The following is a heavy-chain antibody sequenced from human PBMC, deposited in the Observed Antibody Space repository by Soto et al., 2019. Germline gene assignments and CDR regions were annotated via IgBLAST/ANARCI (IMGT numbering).Heavy chain of an antibody. V-gene: IGHV5-51*01. J-gene: IGHJ6*02. CDR2: IYPGDSDT. D-gene: IGHD1-20*01. Sequence: GESLKISCKGSGYSFTSYWIGWVRQMPGKGLEWMGIIYPGDSDTSYSPSFQGQVTISADKSISTAYLQWSSLKASDTAMYYCARASTVVTGTDYFYGMDDWSQGTTVTVSS. CDR1: GYSFTSYW. CDR3: ARASTVVTGTDYFYGMDD.